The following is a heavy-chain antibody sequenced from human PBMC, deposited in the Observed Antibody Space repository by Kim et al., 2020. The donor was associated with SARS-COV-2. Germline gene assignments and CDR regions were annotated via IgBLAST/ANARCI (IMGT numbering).Heavy chain of an antibody. Sequence: DSVKDRFTISRDNAKNSLYLQMNSLRAEDTAVYYCARFRVYPKRAARLDYWGQGTLVTVSS. CDR3: ARFRVYPKRAARLDY. J-gene: IGHJ4*02. D-gene: IGHD6-6*01. V-gene: IGHV3-7*03.